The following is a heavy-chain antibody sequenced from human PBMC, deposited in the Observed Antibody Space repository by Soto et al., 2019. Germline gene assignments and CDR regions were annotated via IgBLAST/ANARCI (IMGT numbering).Heavy chain of an antibody. CDR2: ISSATTTI. V-gene: IGHV3-48*01. Sequence: EVQLVESGGGLVQPGGSLRLSCAASGFTFSSYSMNWVRQAPGKGLEWVSYISSATTTIYYADSVKGRFTISRDNAKNSLYLPMNSLRADDTAVCYCARGIAAAGPKLDYWGQGNLVTVSS. CDR1: GFTFSSYS. D-gene: IGHD6-13*01. CDR3: ARGIAAAGPKLDY. J-gene: IGHJ4*02.